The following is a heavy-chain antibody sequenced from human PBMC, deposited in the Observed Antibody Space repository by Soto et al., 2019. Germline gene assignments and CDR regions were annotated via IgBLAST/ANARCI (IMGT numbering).Heavy chain of an antibody. V-gene: IGHV3-23*01. CDR3: AKELMPVTAPHFDN. Sequence: EVHLLESGGGLVQPGGSLRLSCAASRFTFSNYGMSWVRQAPGKGLEWVSAISGSGGSTYYADSVKGRFTISRDNSKNTLYLQMTSLRAEDTAVYYCAKELMPVTAPHFDNWGQGTLVTVSS. D-gene: IGHD2-21*02. CDR2: ISGSGGST. CDR1: RFTFSNYG. J-gene: IGHJ4*02.